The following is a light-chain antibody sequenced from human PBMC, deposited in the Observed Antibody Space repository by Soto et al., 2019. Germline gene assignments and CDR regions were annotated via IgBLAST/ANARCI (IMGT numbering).Light chain of an antibody. CDR2: GAS. V-gene: IGKV3D-7*01. J-gene: IGKJ2*02. CDR3: QQRYNWPPCT. Sequence: PGERVTLSCRASQSVSSSYLTWYQQKPGQAPRLLIYGASTRATGIPARFSGSGSGTDFTLTISSLQPEDFAVYYCQQRYNWPPCTFGQGTKLEIK. CDR1: QSVSSSY.